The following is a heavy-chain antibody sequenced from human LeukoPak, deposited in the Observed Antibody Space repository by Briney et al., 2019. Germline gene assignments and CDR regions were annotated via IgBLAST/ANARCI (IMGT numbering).Heavy chain of an antibody. CDR2: TYYRSKWYN. CDR1: GDSVSSNSAA. V-gene: IGHV6-1*01. CDR3: ARLNYGDNPGSFDY. D-gene: IGHD4-17*01. Sequence: SQTLSLTCATSGDSVSSNSAAWNWIRQSPSRGLEWLGRTYYRSKWYNDYAVSVKSRITINPDTSKNQFSLQPNSVTPEDTAVYYCARLNYGDNPGSFDYWGQGTLVTVSS. J-gene: IGHJ4*02.